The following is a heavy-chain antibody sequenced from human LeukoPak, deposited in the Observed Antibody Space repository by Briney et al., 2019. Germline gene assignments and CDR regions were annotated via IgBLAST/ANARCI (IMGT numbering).Heavy chain of an antibody. D-gene: IGHD3-22*01. J-gene: IGHJ3*02. V-gene: IGHV4-31*02. CDR1: GFTFGSFW. CDR3: ARSPDDYYDSSGRNGAFDI. Sequence: SLRLSCAASGFTFGSFWMSWVRQHPGKGLEWIGYIYYSGSTYYNPSLKSRVTISVDTSKNQFSLKLSSVTAADTAVYYCARSPDDYYDSSGRNGAFDIWGQGTMVTVSS. CDR2: IYYSGST.